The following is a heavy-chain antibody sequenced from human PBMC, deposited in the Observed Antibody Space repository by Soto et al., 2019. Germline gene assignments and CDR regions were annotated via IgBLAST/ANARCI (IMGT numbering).Heavy chain of an antibody. CDR1: FYTFTIYG. CDR2: ISAYNGNT. J-gene: IGHJ4*02. Sequence: GSVXVSFRSCFYTFTIYGIICWRQAPGQGLEWMGWISAYNGNTNYAQKLQGRVTMTTDTSTSTAYMELRSLRSDDTAVYYCARALHNGEAARVTNSLEYWGQGTLVTVSS. V-gene: IGHV1-18*01. D-gene: IGHD6-6*01. CDR3: ARALHNGEAARVTNSLEY.